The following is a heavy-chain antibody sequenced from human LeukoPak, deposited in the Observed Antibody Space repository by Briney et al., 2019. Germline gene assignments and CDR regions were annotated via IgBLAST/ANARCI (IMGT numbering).Heavy chain of an antibody. J-gene: IGHJ4*02. CDR3: AKDLSTSGWILEY. D-gene: IGHD2-2*03. Sequence: GGSLRLSCAASGFTFDDYTMHWVRQAPGKGLEWVSVISWDAGSTVYADSVKGRFTISRDNSKNSLYLQMNSLRTDDTALYYCAKDLSTSGWILEYWGQGALVTVSS. V-gene: IGHV3-43*01. CDR1: GFTFDDYT. CDR2: ISWDAGST.